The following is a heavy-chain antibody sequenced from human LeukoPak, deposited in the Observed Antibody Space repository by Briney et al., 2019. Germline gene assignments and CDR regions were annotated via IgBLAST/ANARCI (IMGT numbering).Heavy chain of an antibody. Sequence: GGSLRLSCAASGFTFSSYSMNWVRQAPGKGLEWVSSISSSSSYIYYADSVKGRLTISRDNAKNSLYLQMNSLRAEDTAVYYCARGGVSQDHFDYWGQGTLVTVSS. CDR2: ISSSSSYI. CDR1: GFTFSSYS. CDR3: ARGGVSQDHFDY. J-gene: IGHJ4*02. D-gene: IGHD6-13*01. V-gene: IGHV3-21*01.